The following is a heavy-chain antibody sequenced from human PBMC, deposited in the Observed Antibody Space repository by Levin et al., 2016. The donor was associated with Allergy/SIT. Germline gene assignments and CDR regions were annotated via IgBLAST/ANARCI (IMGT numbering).Heavy chain of an antibody. CDR2: INPSGGST. Sequence: ASVKVSCKASGYTFTSYYMHWVRQAPGQGLEWMGIINPSGGSTSYAQKFQGRVTMTRDTSTSTVYMELSSLRSEDTAVYYCARDISAYPQPAYYYYGMDVWGQGTTVTVSS. CDR3: ARDISAYPQPAYYYYGMDV. CDR1: GYTFTSYY. J-gene: IGHJ6*02. D-gene: IGHD2-2*01. V-gene: IGHV1-46*01.